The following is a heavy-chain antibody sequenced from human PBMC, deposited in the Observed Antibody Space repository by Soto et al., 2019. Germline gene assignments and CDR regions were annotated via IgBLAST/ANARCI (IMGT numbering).Heavy chain of an antibody. Sequence: ASVKVSCKASGGTFSTYAISWVRQAPGQGLEWMGGIIPIFGTAKYAQKFQGRVTITADESTSTAYMELSSLRSEDTAVYYCAREIFGVIISGGRDAFDIWGQGTMVTV. CDR3: AREIFGVIISGGRDAFDI. CDR1: GGTFSTYA. CDR2: IIPIFGTA. V-gene: IGHV1-69*13. D-gene: IGHD3-3*01. J-gene: IGHJ3*02.